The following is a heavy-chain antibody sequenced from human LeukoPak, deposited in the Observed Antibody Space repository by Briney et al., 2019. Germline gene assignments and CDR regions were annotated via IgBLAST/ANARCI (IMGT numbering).Heavy chain of an antibody. Sequence: PGGSLRLSCAASGFSVSSNYMSWVRQAPGKGLEWVSVIYSGGSTYYADSVKGRFTISRDNSKNTLYLQMNSLRAEDTAVYYCASAVSPGYYYYGMDVRGQGTTVTVSS. CDR1: GFSVSSNY. V-gene: IGHV3-66*02. CDR2: IYSGGST. J-gene: IGHJ6*02. CDR3: ASAVSPGYYYYGMDV. D-gene: IGHD3-10*01.